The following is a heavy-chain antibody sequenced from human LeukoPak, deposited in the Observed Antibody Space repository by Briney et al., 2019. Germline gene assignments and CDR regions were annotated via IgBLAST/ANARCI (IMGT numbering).Heavy chain of an antibody. CDR1: GFTFSSYG. Sequence: GGSLRLSCAASGFTFSSYGMHWVRQAPGKGLEWVAFIRYDGSNKYYADSVKGRFTISRDNSKNTLYLQMNSLRAEDTAVYYCAKDREMSSGYYYFDYWGQGTLVTVSS. CDR2: IRYDGSNK. CDR3: AKDREMSSGYYYFDY. D-gene: IGHD3-22*01. J-gene: IGHJ4*02. V-gene: IGHV3-30*02.